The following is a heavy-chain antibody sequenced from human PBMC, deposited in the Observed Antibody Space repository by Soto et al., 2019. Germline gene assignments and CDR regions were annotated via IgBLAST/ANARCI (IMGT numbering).Heavy chain of an antibody. CDR2: IYYSGST. V-gene: IGHV4-59*04. D-gene: IGHD1-7*01. CDR1: GGSISSYY. J-gene: IGHJ4*02. Sequence: PSETLSLTCTVSGGSISSYYWSWIRQPPGKGLEWIGYIYYSGSTYYNPSLKSRVTISVDTSKNQFSLKLSSVTAADTAVYYCARVGTGTTVYYFDYWGQGTLVTVSS. CDR3: ARVGTGTTVYYFDY.